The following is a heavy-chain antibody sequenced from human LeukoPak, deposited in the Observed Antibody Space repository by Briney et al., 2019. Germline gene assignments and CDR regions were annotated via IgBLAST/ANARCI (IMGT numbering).Heavy chain of an antibody. D-gene: IGHD1-26*01. CDR1: GFTFSSYA. CDR3: AKEGSSGSVPYYFDY. Sequence: PGGSLRLSCAASGFTFSSYAMHWVRQAPGKGLEYVSAISSNGGSTYYADSVKGRFTISRDNSKNTLYLQMNSLRAEDTAVYYCAKEGSSGSVPYYFDYWGQGTLVTVSS. J-gene: IGHJ4*02. CDR2: ISSNGGST. V-gene: IGHV3-64*04.